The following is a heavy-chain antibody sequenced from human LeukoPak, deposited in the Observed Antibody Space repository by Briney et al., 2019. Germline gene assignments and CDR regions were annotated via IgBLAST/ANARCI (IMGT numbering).Heavy chain of an antibody. Sequence: GASVKVSCKASGYTFTSYGISWVRQAPGQGLEWMGWISAYNGNTNYAQKLQGRVTMTTDTSTSTAYMELRSLRSDDTAVYYCARDSRYCSSTSCYVPRVYYYYYMDVWGKGTTVTVSS. CDR1: GYTFTSYG. D-gene: IGHD2-2*01. V-gene: IGHV1-18*01. CDR2: ISAYNGNT. J-gene: IGHJ6*03. CDR3: ARDSRYCSSTSCYVPRVYYYYYMDV.